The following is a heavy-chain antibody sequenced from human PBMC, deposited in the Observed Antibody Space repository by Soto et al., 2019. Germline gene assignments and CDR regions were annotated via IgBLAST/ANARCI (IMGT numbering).Heavy chain of an antibody. J-gene: IGHJ5*02. V-gene: IGHV4-39*02. Sequence: NPSETLSLTCSVSGGSISSSAYYWGWIRQPPGKGLEWIGSIYRSGYTYDNPSLKSRITISVDTSTNQFSLKLSSVTAADTAVYYCARDRIGSWGYRGALWTWGQGALVTVSS. CDR2: IYRSGYT. D-gene: IGHD3-10*01. CDR3: ARDRIGSWGYRGALWT. CDR1: GGSISSSAYY.